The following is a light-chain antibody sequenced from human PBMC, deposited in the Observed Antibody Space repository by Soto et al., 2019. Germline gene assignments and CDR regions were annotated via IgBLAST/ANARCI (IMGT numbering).Light chain of an antibody. CDR1: QSISSW. CDR2: KAS. J-gene: IGKJ2*01. V-gene: IGKV1-5*03. Sequence: TQSPATLSASVGDRVTITCRASQSISSWLAWYQQKPGKAPKLLIYKASSLESGVPSRFSGSGSGTEFTLTISSLQPDDFATYYCQQYNSYPYTFGQGTKLEIK. CDR3: QQYNSYPYT.